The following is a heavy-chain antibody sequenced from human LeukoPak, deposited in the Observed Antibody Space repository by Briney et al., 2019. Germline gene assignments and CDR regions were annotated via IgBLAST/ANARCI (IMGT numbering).Heavy chain of an antibody. V-gene: IGHV4-39*01. Sequence: SETLSLTCIVSGASIRGSSFYWGWIRQSPGKGLEWIGSIHYSGSTYYNPSLKSRVTISVDASKNQFSLNLSSVTAADTTVYYCARHVVLYYFDYWGQGTLVTVSS. J-gene: IGHJ4*02. D-gene: IGHD2-15*01. CDR1: GASIRGSSFY. CDR2: IHYSGST. CDR3: ARHVVLYYFDY.